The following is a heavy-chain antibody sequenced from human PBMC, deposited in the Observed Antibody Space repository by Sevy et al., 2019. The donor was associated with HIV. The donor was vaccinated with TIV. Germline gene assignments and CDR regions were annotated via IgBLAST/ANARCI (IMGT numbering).Heavy chain of an antibody. V-gene: IGHV3-23*01. Sequence: GGTLRLSCAASGFTFSSYAMSWVRQAPGKGLEWVSAISGSGGSTYYADSVKGRFTISRDNSKNTLYLQMNSPRAEDMAVYYCAKDRDYYDSSPLFDYWGQGTLVTVSS. CDR1: GFTFSSYA. CDR2: ISGSGGST. D-gene: IGHD3-22*01. J-gene: IGHJ4*02. CDR3: AKDRDYYDSSPLFDY.